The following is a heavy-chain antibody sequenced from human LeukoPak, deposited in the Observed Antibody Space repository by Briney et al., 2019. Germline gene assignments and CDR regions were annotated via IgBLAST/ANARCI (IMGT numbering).Heavy chain of an antibody. V-gene: IGHV3-74*01. D-gene: IGHD2-15*01. CDR2: INSDGSST. Sequence: GGSLRLSCAASGFTFSSYWMHWVRHAPGKGLVWVSRINSDGSSTSYADSVTGRFTISRDNAKNTLYLQINSLRAEDTAVYYCARAWGVGYCSGGSCYGGFDYWAQGTLVTVSS. CDR3: ARAWGVGYCSGGSCYGGFDY. CDR1: GFTFSSYW. J-gene: IGHJ4*02.